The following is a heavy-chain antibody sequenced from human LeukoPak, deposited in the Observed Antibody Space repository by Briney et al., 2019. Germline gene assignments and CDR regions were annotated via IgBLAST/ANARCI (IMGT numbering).Heavy chain of an antibody. J-gene: IGHJ4*02. CDR2: ISTTMTTI. D-gene: IGHD3-9*01. CDR1: GFTFSNAW. CDR3: ARDFSYFRIHFDY. Sequence: GGSLRLSCAASGFTFSNAWMSWVRQAPGKGLEWLSYISTTMTTIYYADSVKGRFTVSRDNAKNSLYLQMDSLRAEDTAVYYCARDFSYFRIHFDYWGQGTLVTVSS. V-gene: IGHV3-48*01.